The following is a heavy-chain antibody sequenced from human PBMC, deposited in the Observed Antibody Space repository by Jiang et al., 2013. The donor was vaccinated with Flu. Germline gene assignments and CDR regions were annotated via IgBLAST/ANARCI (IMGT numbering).Heavy chain of an antibody. CDR3: ARRGYYDGGYYYAGGFHY. CDR2: IFPHDSDT. Sequence: GAEVKKPGESLKISCKGSGYSFTNQWIGWVRQMPGKGLEWMGLIFPHDSDTRYIPSFQGQVTISVDKSINTAYLQLSSLKASDTAMYYCARRGYYDGGYYYAGGFHYWGQGTLVTVSS. D-gene: IGHD3-22*01. V-gene: IGHV5-51*01. J-gene: IGHJ4*02. CDR1: GYSFTNQW.